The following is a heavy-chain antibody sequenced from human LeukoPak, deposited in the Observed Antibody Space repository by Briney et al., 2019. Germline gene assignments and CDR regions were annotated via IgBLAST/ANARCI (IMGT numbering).Heavy chain of an antibody. CDR3: ARHSRVTTRLLDY. J-gene: IGHJ4*02. CDR2: IYPGDSAT. CDR1: GYSFTSYW. Sequence: GESLKISCKGSGYSFTSYWIGWVRQMPGKVLELMGIIYPGDSATRYSPSFQGQVTISVDKSISTAYLQWSGLKASDTAMYYCARHSRVTTRLLDYWGQGTLVTVSS. D-gene: IGHD2-21*02. V-gene: IGHV5-51*01.